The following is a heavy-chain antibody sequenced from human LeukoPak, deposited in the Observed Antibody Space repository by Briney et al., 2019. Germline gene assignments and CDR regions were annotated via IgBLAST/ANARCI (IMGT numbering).Heavy chain of an antibody. CDR1: GFTFSSYG. CDR2: IRYDGSNK. J-gene: IGHJ6*03. V-gene: IGHV3-30*02. D-gene: IGHD5-12*01. CDR3: AREWRGYYYYYYMDV. Sequence: GGSLRLSCAASGFTFSSYGMHWVRQAPGKGLEWVAFIRYDGSNKYYADSVKGRFTISRDNAKNSLYLQMNSLRAEDTAVYYCAREWRGYYYYYYMDVWGKGTTVTVSS.